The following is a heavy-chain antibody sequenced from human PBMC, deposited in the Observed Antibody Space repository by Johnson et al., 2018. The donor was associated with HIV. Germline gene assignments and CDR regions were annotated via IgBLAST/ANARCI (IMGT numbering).Heavy chain of an antibody. V-gene: IGHV3-74*01. Sequence: VQLVESGGGLVQPGGSLRLSCAASGFTLSSYWMHWVRQVPGKGPVWVSRITSDGSSSAYAASVTRRFTFSRDGAKNTLSLQMNSLGAEDTAVYYCAREGIYCTGGRCYVAAFDIWGQGTKVTVSS. CDR2: ITSDGSSS. D-gene: IGHD2-15*01. J-gene: IGHJ3*02. CDR3: AREGIYCTGGRCYVAAFDI. CDR1: GFTLSSYW.